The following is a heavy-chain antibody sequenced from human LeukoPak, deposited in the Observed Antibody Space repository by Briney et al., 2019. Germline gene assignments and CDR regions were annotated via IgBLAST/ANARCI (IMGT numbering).Heavy chain of an antibody. CDR2: IYYSGST. CDR1: GGSISGYY. J-gene: IGHJ6*03. V-gene: IGHV4-59*01. CDR3: ARDSDSYGYYYMDV. Sequence: SETLSLTCTVSGGSISGYYWNWIRQPPGKGLEWIGYIYYSGSTNYNPSLKSRVTISVDTSKNQFSLRLSSVTAADTGVYFCARDSDSYGYYYMDVWGEGTTVTVSS. D-gene: IGHD5-18*01.